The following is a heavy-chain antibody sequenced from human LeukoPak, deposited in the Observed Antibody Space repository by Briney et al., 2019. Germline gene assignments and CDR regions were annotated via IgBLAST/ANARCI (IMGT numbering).Heavy chain of an antibody. CDR3: ARDWAKLRYFDWEPPYGMDV. D-gene: IGHD3-9*01. Sequence: SVKVSCKASGGTFSSYAISWVRQAPGQGLEWMGRIIPILGIANYAQKFQGRVTITADKSTNTAYMELSSLRSEDTAVYYCARDWAKLRYFDWEPPYGMDVWGQGTTVTVSS. J-gene: IGHJ6*02. CDR2: IIPILGIA. V-gene: IGHV1-69*04. CDR1: GGTFSSYA.